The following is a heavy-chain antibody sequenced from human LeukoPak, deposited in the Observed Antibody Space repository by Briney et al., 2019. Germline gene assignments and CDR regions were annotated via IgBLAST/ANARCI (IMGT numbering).Heavy chain of an antibody. Sequence: PSETLSLTCTVSSGSISTSNYYWGWVRQPPGKALEWIGNIFYSGSTYYSPSLKSRVTISLDTSRNQFSLKLSSVTAADTAVYYCARGEWLVPYYFDYWGQGTLVTVSS. CDR1: SGSISTSNYY. D-gene: IGHD6-19*01. CDR2: IFYSGST. J-gene: IGHJ4*02. V-gene: IGHV4-39*07. CDR3: ARGEWLVPYYFDY.